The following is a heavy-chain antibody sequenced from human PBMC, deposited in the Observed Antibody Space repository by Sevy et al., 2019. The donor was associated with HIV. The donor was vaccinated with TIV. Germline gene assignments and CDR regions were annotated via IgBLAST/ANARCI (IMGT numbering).Heavy chain of an antibody. Sequence: GGSLRLSCAASGFTLDDYAIYWVRQAPGKGLEWVSGISWNSGSIGYVDSVKGRFTISRDNAKNSLYLQMNSLRPEDTALYYCAKGYRYGLPIQYGMDVWGQGTTVTVSS. CDR2: ISWNSGSI. D-gene: IGHD5-18*01. V-gene: IGHV3-9*01. CDR1: GFTLDDYA. J-gene: IGHJ6*02. CDR3: AKGYRYGLPIQYGMDV.